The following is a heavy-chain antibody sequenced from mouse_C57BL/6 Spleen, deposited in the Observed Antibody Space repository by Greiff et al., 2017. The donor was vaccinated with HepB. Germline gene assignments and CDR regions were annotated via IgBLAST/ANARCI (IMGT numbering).Heavy chain of an antibody. CDR1: GFTFTDYY. CDR2: IRNKANGYTT. Sequence: EVKLVESGGGLVQPGGSLSLSCAASGFTFTDYYMSWVSQPPGKALEWLGFIRNKANGYTTEYSVSVKGRFTISRANSQSILYLQMNALRAEDSATYYCARSFTTVVAPFDDWGKGTTLTVSS. V-gene: IGHV7-3*01. CDR3: ARSFTTVVAPFDD. J-gene: IGHJ2*01. D-gene: IGHD1-1*01.